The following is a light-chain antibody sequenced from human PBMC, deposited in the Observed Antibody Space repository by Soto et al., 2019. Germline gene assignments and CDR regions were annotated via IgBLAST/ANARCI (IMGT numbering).Light chain of an antibody. V-gene: IGKV1-39*01. CDR3: QQTSSTPT. J-gene: IGKJ4*01. CDR1: HSISSW. Sequence: DIQMTQSPSTLSASVGDRVTITFRASHSISSWLAWYQQKPGKAPKLLIYAASSLQTGVSSRFSGSGSGTDFTLTISNLQPEDFATYYCQQTSSTPTFGGGTKVDIK. CDR2: AAS.